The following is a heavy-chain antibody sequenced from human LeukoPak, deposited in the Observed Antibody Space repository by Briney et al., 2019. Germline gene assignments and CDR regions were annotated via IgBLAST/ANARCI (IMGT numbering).Heavy chain of an antibody. CDR3: ARGIRGYSYVI. CDR2: IYYSGST. D-gene: IGHD5-18*01. Sequence: SETLSLTCTVSGGSVINGAYAWSWIRQPPGKGLEWIGYIYYSGSTNYNPSLKSRVTISVDTSKNQFSLKLSSVTAADTAVYYCARGIRGYSYVIWGQGTLVTVSS. V-gene: IGHV4-61*08. CDR1: GGSVINGAYA. J-gene: IGHJ4*02.